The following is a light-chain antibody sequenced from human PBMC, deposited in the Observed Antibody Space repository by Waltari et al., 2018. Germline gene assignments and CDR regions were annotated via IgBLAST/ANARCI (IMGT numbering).Light chain of an antibody. CDR1: SSDSGCYEY. V-gene: IGLV2-14*03. CDR2: DVN. Sequence: SALTQPDSVSGSPGQSITISCSGISSDSGCYEYVSWYQQHPGKAPKVIIYDVNNRPSGVSNRFSGSKSGSSASLTISGLQAEDEADYYCSSFTSSTTGIFGGGTK. J-gene: IGLJ2*01. CDR3: SSFTSSTTGI.